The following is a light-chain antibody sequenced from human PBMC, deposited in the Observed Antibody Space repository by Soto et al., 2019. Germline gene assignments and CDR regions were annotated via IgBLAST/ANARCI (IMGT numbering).Light chain of an antibody. J-gene: IGKJ1*01. Sequence: EIVMTESPATLAVSPGERARLSCRASQSVSSNLAWYQQKPGQAPRLLIYGASTRATGIPAGFSGSGPGTEFTLTISSLQSEDFAVYYCQQYNNWWTFGQGTKVDIK. V-gene: IGKV3-15*01. CDR3: QQYNNWWT. CDR2: GAS. CDR1: QSVSSN.